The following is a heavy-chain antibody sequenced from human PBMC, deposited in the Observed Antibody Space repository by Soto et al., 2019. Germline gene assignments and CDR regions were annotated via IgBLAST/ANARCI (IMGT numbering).Heavy chain of an antibody. V-gene: IGHV4-31*03. D-gene: IGHD3-9*01. CDR2: ISDSGSS. Sequence: QVQLQESGPGLVKPSQTLTLTCTVSGGSISSGSFYCSWIRQHPGKGLEWIGHISDSGSSYYNPSLESRVTISVDTSKNQFSLKLSVVTAADTAVYFCARTTFYDIFTAYYSLFDYWGQGTLVTVSS. J-gene: IGHJ4*02. CDR3: ARTTFYDIFTAYYSLFDY. CDR1: GGSISSGSFY.